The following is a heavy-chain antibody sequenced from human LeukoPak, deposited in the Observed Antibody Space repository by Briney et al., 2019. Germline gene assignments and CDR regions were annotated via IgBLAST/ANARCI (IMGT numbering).Heavy chain of an antibody. V-gene: IGHV3-21*01. CDR3: ARATFPEYYFDY. D-gene: IGHD2/OR15-2a*01. J-gene: IGHJ4*02. Sequence: GGSLRLSCAASGFTFSSYSMNWVRQAPGKGLEWVSSISSSSSYIYYADSVKGRFTISRDNAKNSLYLQMNSLRAEDTAVYYCARATFPEYYFDYRGQGTLVTVSS. CDR2: ISSSSSYI. CDR1: GFTFSSYS.